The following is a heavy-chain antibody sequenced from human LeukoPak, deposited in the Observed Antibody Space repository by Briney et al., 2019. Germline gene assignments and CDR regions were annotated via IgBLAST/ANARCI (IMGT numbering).Heavy chain of an antibody. Sequence: PSETLSLTCAVSGGSISSSNWWSWVRQPPGKGLEWIGEIYHSGSTNYNPSLKSRVTISVDKSKNQFSLKLSSVTAADTALYYCARYYYDSSGTYYFDYWGQGTLVTVSS. J-gene: IGHJ4*02. V-gene: IGHV4-4*02. D-gene: IGHD3-22*01. CDR3: ARYYYDSSGTYYFDY. CDR2: IYHSGST. CDR1: GGSISSSNW.